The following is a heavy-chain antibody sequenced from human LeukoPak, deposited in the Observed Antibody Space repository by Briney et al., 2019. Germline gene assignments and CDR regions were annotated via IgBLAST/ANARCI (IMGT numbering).Heavy chain of an antibody. V-gene: IGHV3-48*03. CDR1: GFTFSSYE. CDR2: ISSSGSTI. J-gene: IGHJ4*02. Sequence: GGSLRLSCAASGFTFSSYEMNWVRQAPGKGLEWVSYISSSGSTIYYADSVKGRFTISRDNAKNSLYLQMNSLRAEDTAVYYCAGDHGGLGYPDYWGQGTLVTVSS. D-gene: IGHD4-23*01. CDR3: AGDHGGLGYPDY.